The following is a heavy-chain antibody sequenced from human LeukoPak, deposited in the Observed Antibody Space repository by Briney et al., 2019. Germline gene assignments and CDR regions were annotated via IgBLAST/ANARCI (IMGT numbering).Heavy chain of an antibody. CDR3: AREEYTAMFDY. CDR1: GFTFSSYW. CDR2: IKQDGSEK. D-gene: IGHD5-18*01. J-gene: IGHJ4*02. Sequence: GGSLRLSCAASGFTFSSYWVSWVRQAPGKGLEWVANIKQDGSEKYYVDSVKGRFTISRDNAKNSLYLQMNSLRAEDTAVYYCAREEYTAMFDYWGQGTLVTVSS. V-gene: IGHV3-7*01.